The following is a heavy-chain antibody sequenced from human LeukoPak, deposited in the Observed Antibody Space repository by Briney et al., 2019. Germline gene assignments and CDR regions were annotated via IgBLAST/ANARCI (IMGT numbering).Heavy chain of an antibody. D-gene: IGHD6-13*01. Sequence: PSETLSLTCAVYGGSFSGYYWSWIRQPPGKGLEWIGEINHSGSTNYNPSLKSRVTISVDTSKNQFSLKLSSVTAADTDVYYCARKGSSSWYYLSFFDYWGQGTLVTVSS. CDR2: INHSGST. V-gene: IGHV4-34*01. J-gene: IGHJ4*02. CDR1: GGSFSGYY. CDR3: ARKGSSSWYYLSFFDY.